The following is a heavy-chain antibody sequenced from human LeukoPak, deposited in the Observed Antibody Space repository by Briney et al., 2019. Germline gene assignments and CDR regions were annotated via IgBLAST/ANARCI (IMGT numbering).Heavy chain of an antibody. CDR1: GFTFSSYS. D-gene: IGHD2-2*01. V-gene: IGHV3-48*01. CDR3: AKDRSSTLWYFDY. CDR2: ISSSSSTI. Sequence: GGSLRLSCAASGFTFSSYSMNWVRQAPGKGLEWVSYISSSSSTIYYADSVKGRFTISRDNAKNTLSLQMNSLRAEDTAIYYCAKDRSSTLWYFDYWGQGAQVTVSS. J-gene: IGHJ4*02.